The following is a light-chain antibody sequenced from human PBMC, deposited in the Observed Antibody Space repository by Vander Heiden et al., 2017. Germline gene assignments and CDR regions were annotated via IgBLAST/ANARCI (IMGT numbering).Light chain of an antibody. Sequence: DIQLTQSPSSLSASVQARGTITCRASQSISSYLKWYQQKPGNAPKLLIYAASSLQSGVPSRFSGSGSGTDFTLTISSLQPEDFATYHCQQRYSPVTFGQGTKVEIK. J-gene: IGKJ1*01. CDR3: QQRYSPVT. V-gene: IGKV1-39*01. CDR2: AAS. CDR1: QSISSY.